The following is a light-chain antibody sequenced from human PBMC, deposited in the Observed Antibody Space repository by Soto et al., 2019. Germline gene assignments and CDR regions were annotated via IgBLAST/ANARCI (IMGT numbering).Light chain of an antibody. Sequence: IVMTQTPLSLPVTPRGPASISCRSSQSLLHYNGHNFLNWYLQKPGQSPQVLIYLGSNRASGVPDRFSGSGSGTDFTLKISRVEAEDVGVYYCMQALQTPLTFGQGTRLDIK. V-gene: IGKV2-28*01. J-gene: IGKJ5*01. CDR2: LGS. CDR1: QSLLHYNGHNF. CDR3: MQALQTPLT.